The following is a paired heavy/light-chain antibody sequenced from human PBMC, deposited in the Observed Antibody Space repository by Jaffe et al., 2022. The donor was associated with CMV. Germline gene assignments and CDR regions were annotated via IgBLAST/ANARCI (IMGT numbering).Light chain of an antibody. V-gene: IGLV1-40*01. CDR1: SSNIGAGYD. J-gene: IGLJ2*01. CDR2: GNS. CDR3: QSYDSSLSGPVV. Sequence: QSVLTQPPSLSGAPGQRVTISCTGSSSNIGAGYDVHWYQQLPGTAPKLLIYGNSNRPSGVPDRFSGSKSGTSASLAITGLQAEDEADYYCQSYDSSLSGPVVFGGGTKLTVL.
Heavy chain of an antibody. Sequence: QVQLQESGPGLVKPSETLSLTCTVSGGSISSYYWSWIRQPPGKGLEWIGYIYYSGSTNYNPSLKSRVTISVDTSKNQFSLKLSSVTAADTAVYYCARASESYYGSGSYVWRVHFDYWGQGTLVTVSS. V-gene: IGHV4-59*08. CDR2: IYYSGST. J-gene: IGHJ4*02. D-gene: IGHD3-10*01. CDR3: ARASESYYGSGSYVWRVHFDY. CDR1: GGSISSYY.